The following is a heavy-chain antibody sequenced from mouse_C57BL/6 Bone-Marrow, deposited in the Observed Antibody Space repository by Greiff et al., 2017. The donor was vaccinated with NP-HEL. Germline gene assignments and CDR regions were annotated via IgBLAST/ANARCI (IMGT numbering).Heavy chain of an antibody. CDR3: ATYYGSYVAWFAY. CDR1: GFNIKDDY. CDR2: IDPEDGDT. Sequence: EVQLKESGAELVRPGASVKLSCTASGFNIKDDYMHWVKQRPEQGLEWIGWIDPEDGDTEYASKFQGKAPITADTSSNTAYLQLSSLTSEDTAVYYCATYYGSYVAWFAYWGQGTLVTVSA. V-gene: IGHV14-4*01. J-gene: IGHJ3*01. D-gene: IGHD2-1*01.